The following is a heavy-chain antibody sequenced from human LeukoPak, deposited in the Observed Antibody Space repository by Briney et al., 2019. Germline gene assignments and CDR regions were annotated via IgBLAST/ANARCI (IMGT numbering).Heavy chain of an antibody. J-gene: IGHJ4*02. CDR3: AREVYDFWSGYTTGVDY. CDR2: ISSSGSTI. V-gene: IGHV3-48*04. D-gene: IGHD3-3*01. CDR1: GFTFSSYG. Sequence: QPGGSLRLSFAASGFTFSSYGMNWVRQAPGKGLEWVSYISSSGSTIYYADSVKGRFTISRDNAKNSLYLQMNSLRAEDTAVYYCAREVYDFWSGYTTGVDYWGQGTLVTVSS.